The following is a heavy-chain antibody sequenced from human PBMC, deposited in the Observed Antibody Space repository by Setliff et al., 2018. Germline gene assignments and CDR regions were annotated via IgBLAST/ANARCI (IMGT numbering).Heavy chain of an antibody. Sequence: ASVKVSCKASGYTFTGYYMHWVRQAPGQGLEWMGRINPNSGGTNYAQKFQGRVTMTSDTFISTAYMELGRLSSDDTAVYICASDGGGDSDAFDIWGQGTMVTVSS. CDR2: INPNSGGT. CDR1: GYTFTGYY. CDR3: ASDGGGDSDAFDI. V-gene: IGHV1-2*06. J-gene: IGHJ3*02. D-gene: IGHD3-16*01.